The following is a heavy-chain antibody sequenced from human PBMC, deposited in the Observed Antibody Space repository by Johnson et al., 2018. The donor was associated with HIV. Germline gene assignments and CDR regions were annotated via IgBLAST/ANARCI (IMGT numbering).Heavy chain of an antibody. CDR2: IKSKTDGGKT. D-gene: IGHD3-22*01. V-gene: IGHV3-15*01. J-gene: IGHJ3*02. CDR1: GFTFTNAW. Sequence: EVQLVESGGGVVQPGRSLRLSCAASGFTFTNAWMSWVRQAPGQGLEWVGRIKSKTDGGKTDYAAPVKGRFTISRDDSKNTLYLQMNSLKTEDTALYYCARQYNYDSSGQGGGLDIWGQGTMVTVSS. CDR3: ARQYNYDSSGQGGGLDI.